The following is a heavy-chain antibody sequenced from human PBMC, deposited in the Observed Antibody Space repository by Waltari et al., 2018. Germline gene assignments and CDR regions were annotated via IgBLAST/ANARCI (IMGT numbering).Heavy chain of an antibody. D-gene: IGHD6-6*01. CDR3: ARGGPSHSTFFDGMDV. CDR2: AYYRSTWYF. Sequence: LLQQSGPGLVKPSQTLSLTCAISGDSVPGNGATWHWIRQSPSRGLEWLGRAYYRSTWYFDYGVSVKGRMTINPDTSKNQFSLHLSSLTAEDSAVYFCARGGPSHSTFFDGMDVWGHGTTVTVSS. CDR1: GDSVPGNGAT. J-gene: IGHJ6*02. V-gene: IGHV6-1*01.